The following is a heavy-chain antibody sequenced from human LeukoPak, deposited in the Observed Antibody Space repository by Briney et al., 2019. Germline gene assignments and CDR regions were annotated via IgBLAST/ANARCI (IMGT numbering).Heavy chain of an antibody. V-gene: IGHV4-39*01. D-gene: IGHD5/OR15-5a*01. CDR3: AGHHIEPTGSTRVYTWFGP. CDR1: GGSISGDSYC. Sequence: MSSETLSLTCTVSGGSISGDSYCWAWIRQPPGKGLEWIGSFCSSANTYYNPSLNSRVTISVDTSKNQFSLKLTSVTAVDTAVYYCAGHHIEPTGSTRVYTWFGPWGQGSLVTVSS. CDR2: FCSSANT. J-gene: IGHJ5*02.